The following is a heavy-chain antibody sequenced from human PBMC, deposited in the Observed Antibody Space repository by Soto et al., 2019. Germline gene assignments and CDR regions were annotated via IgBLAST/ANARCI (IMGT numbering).Heavy chain of an antibody. CDR2: ISYDERTT. CDR1: GFTFNKYW. Sequence: EVQLVESGGGLVQPGGSLRLSCATSGFTFNKYWMHWIRQAPGKGLVWVSRISYDERTTTYADSVKGRFTISRDNAKNTVFLEMKSLRAEDTAVYYCARGGASHAHPPDHWGQGTLVTVSS. V-gene: IGHV3-74*01. J-gene: IGHJ4*02. CDR3: ARGGASHAHPPDH. D-gene: IGHD2-8*01.